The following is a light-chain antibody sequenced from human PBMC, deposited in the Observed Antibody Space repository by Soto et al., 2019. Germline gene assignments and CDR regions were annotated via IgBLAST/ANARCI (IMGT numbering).Light chain of an antibody. CDR1: ETVSTN. V-gene: IGKV3-15*01. J-gene: IGKJ1*01. CDR3: QQYFEWPPMT. CDR2: GAS. Sequence: PGERATLSCWASETVSTNLDWYQQKPGQSTRLLISGASTRAAGISVRFRGSGSGTEFTLTISSLRSEDSAIYYCQQYFEWPPMTFGQGTKVEI.